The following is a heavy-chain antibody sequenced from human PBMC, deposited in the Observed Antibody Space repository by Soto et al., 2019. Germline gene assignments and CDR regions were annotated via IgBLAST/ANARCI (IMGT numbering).Heavy chain of an antibody. CDR2: IIPIFGTA. Sequence: SVKVSCKASGGTFSSYAISWVRQAPGQGLEWMGGIIPIFGTANYAQKFQGRVTITADESTSTAYMELSSLRSEDTAVYYCARGPYYYDSSGYYRSLYYFDYWGQGTLVTVSS. CDR1: GGTFSSYA. V-gene: IGHV1-69*13. J-gene: IGHJ4*02. CDR3: ARGPYYYDSSGYYRSLYYFDY. D-gene: IGHD3-22*01.